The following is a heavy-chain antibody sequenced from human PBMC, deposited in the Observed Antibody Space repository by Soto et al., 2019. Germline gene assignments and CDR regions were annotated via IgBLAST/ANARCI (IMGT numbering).Heavy chain of an antibody. J-gene: IGHJ5*01. CDR2: IYYSGST. CDR1: GGSISSSSYY. CDR3: AREPRVPYSSRNWFDS. Sequence: SETLSLTCTVSGGSISSSSYYWGWIRQPPGKGLEWIGSIYYSGSTYYNPSLKSRVTISVDTSKNQFSLKLSSVTAADTAVYYCAREPRVPYSSRNWFDSWGQGTLVTVSS. V-gene: IGHV4-39*02. D-gene: IGHD6-13*01.